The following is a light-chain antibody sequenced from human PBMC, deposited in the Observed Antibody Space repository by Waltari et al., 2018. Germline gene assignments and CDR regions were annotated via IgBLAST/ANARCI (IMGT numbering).Light chain of an antibody. Sequence: QSALTQPRSVSGSPGQSVTISCTGPSSDVGGYNYFSWYQQHPGQAPELILFDVHKRPSGVPDRFSGSKSGNTASLAISGLQAEDEADYYCSSYAGSYTVLFGGGTKLTVL. CDR1: SSDVGGYNY. CDR3: SSYAGSYTVL. J-gene: IGLJ2*01. V-gene: IGLV2-11*01. CDR2: DVH.